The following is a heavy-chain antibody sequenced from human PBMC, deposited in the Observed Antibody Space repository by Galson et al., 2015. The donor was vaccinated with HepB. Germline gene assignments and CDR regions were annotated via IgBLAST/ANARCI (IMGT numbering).Heavy chain of an antibody. V-gene: IGHV3-21*01. J-gene: IGHJ4*02. CDR2: IFNGGRAM. CDR1: GFAFSSYS. Sequence: SLRLSCAASGFAFSSYSMSWVRQAPGKGPEWVSFIFNGGRAMYYANSVKGRFTISRDNDQESVYLQMNNLRVEDTAVYYSVRKADCTNGVCNDYWGQGTLVTVSS. CDR3: VRKADCTNGVCNDY. D-gene: IGHD2-8*01.